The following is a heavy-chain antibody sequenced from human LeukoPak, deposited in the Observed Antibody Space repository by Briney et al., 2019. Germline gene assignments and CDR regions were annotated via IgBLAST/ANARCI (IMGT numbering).Heavy chain of an antibody. Sequence: GASVKVSCKASGYTFTSYGISWVRQAPGQGLEWMGWISAYNGNTNYAQKLQGRVTMTTDTSTSTAYMELRSLRSDDTAVYYCAREAGYYDSSGYSEWGQGTLVTVSS. D-gene: IGHD3-22*01. CDR1: GYTFTSYG. CDR3: AREAGYYDSSGYSE. J-gene: IGHJ4*02. CDR2: ISAYNGNT. V-gene: IGHV1-18*01.